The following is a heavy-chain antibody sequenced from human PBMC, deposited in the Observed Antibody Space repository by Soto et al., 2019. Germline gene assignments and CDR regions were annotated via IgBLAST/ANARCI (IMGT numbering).Heavy chain of an antibody. CDR2: IWYDGSNK. Sequence: QVQLVESGGGVVQPGRSLRLSCAASGFTFSSYGMHWVRQAPGKGLEWVAVIWYDGSNKYYADSVKGRFTISRDNSKNRLYLQMNSLRAEDTAVYYCARDGEAATLMYAFDIWGQGTMVTVSS. J-gene: IGHJ3*02. D-gene: IGHD2-15*01. CDR3: ARDGEAATLMYAFDI. CDR1: GFTFSSYG. V-gene: IGHV3-33*01.